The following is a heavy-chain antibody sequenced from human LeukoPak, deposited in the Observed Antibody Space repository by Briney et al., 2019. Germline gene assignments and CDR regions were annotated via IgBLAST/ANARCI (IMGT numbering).Heavy chain of an antibody. J-gene: IGHJ4*02. Sequence: GSLRLSCAASGFTFSSYGMSWVRQAPGKGLEWVSAISGSGGSTYYADSVKGRFTISRDNSKNTLYLQMNSLRAEDTAVYYCAKEEELMVRGVTGFDYWGQGTLVTVSS. CDR3: AKEEELMVRGVTGFDY. CDR1: GFTFSSYG. CDR2: ISGSGGST. V-gene: IGHV3-23*01. D-gene: IGHD3-10*01.